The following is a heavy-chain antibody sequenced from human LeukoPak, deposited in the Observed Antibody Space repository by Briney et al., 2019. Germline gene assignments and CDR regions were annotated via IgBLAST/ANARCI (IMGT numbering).Heavy chain of an antibody. J-gene: IGHJ2*01. CDR3: ARPSTVAKRVYWYFDL. CDR1: GFTVSTNY. CDR2: IYYSGST. Sequence: GSLRLSCAASGFTVSTNYMTWVRQPPGKGLEWIGSIYYSGSTYYNPSLKSRVTISVDTSKNQFSLKLSSVTAADTAVYYCARPSTVAKRVYWYFDLWGRGTLVTVSS. D-gene: IGHD4-23*01. V-gene: IGHV4-39*01.